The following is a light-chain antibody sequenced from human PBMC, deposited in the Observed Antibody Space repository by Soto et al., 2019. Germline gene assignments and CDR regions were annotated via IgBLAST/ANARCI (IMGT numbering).Light chain of an antibody. V-gene: IGLV1-40*01. CDR2: GNS. CDR1: SSNIGAGYD. CDR3: QSYDSSLSER. Sequence: QSVLTQPPSVSGAPGQRVTISCTGSSSNIGAGYDVHWYQQLPGTAPKLLIYGNSNRPSGVPDRFSGSKSGTSASLAITGLQAEDEADYYCQSYDSSLSERFGGGTKLTVL. J-gene: IGLJ3*02.